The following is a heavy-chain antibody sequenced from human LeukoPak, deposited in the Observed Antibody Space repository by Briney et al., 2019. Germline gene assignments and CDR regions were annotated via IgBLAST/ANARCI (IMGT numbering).Heavy chain of an antibody. CDR1: GFTFSSYA. Sequence: GGSLRLSCAASGFTFSSYAMHWVRQAPGKGLEWVAVISYDGSNKYYADSVKGRFTISRDNSKNTLYLQMNSLRAEDTALYYCARTEVGRSDYFDLWGRGTLVTVSS. J-gene: IGHJ2*01. D-gene: IGHD1-14*01. CDR3: ARTEVGRSDYFDL. CDR2: ISYDGSNK. V-gene: IGHV3-30-3*01.